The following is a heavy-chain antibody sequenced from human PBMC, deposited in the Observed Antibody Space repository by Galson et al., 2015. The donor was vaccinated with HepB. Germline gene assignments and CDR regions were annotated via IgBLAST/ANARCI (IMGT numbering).Heavy chain of an antibody. CDR3: ARIHCSGGSCYSLDY. D-gene: IGHD2-15*01. J-gene: IGHJ4*02. Sequence: SLRLSCAASGFTFTSYWISWVRQAPGKGLEWVAKIKQDGSEKYYVDSVKGRFTISRDNAKNSLYLQMNSLRAEDTAVYYCARIHCSGGSCYSLDYWGQGTLVTVSS. V-gene: IGHV3-7*01. CDR2: IKQDGSEK. CDR1: GFTFTSYW.